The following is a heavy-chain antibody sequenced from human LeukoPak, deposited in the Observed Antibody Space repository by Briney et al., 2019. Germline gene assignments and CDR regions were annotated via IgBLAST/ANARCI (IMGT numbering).Heavy chain of an antibody. Sequence: PGGSLRLSYAASGFTFSSYSMNWVRQAPGKGLEWVSSISSSSSYIYYADSVKGRFTISRDNAKNSLYLQMNSLRAEDTAVYYCAKGRVDSSSWLLDWFDPWGQGTLVTVSS. CDR1: GFTFSSYS. V-gene: IGHV3-21*04. J-gene: IGHJ5*02. CDR3: AKGRVDSSSWLLDWFDP. D-gene: IGHD6-13*01. CDR2: ISSSSSYI.